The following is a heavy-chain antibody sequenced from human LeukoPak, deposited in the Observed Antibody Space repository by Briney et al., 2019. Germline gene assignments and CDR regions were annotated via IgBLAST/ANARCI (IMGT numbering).Heavy chain of an antibody. Sequence: PSETLSLTCTVSGGSISSSSYYWGWIRQPPGKGLEWIGSIYYSGSTYYNPSLQSRVTMSLDTSKNQFSLELNSVTPADTAVYYCARGGNYWHQWWFDPWGRGTLVSVSS. J-gene: IGHJ5*02. V-gene: IGHV4-39*07. CDR3: ARGGNYWHQWWFDP. D-gene: IGHD1-26*01. CDR1: GGSISSSSYY. CDR2: IYYSGST.